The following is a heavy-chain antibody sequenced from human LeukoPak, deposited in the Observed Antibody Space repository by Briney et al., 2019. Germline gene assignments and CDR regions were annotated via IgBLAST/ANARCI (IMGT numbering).Heavy chain of an antibody. CDR2: LYSGGST. V-gene: IGHV3-66*01. D-gene: IGHD5-24*01. CDR3: ATDSAWLPLKFDY. Sequence: PGGSLRLSCAASGFVVSTNYMSWVRQAPGKGLEWVSVLYSGGSTYYTDSVMGRFTISRDNSNNTLYLQMNNLRAEDTAVYYCATDSAWLPLKFDYWGPGTLVAVST. CDR1: GFVVSTNY. J-gene: IGHJ4*02.